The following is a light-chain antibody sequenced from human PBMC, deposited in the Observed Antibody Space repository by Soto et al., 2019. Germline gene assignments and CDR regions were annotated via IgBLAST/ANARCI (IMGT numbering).Light chain of an antibody. Sequence: EIVLMLSPVAPSVPPGERATLACRGSQSVSSKLAWYQQQSGQAPRLLIYGASARATGIPARFSGSACGTEFTLTISSLQSADFVVYYGQQYNNWLTWTFGQGTKVDIK. CDR3: QQYNNWLTWT. CDR1: QSVSSK. V-gene: IGKV3-15*01. J-gene: IGKJ1*01. CDR2: GAS.